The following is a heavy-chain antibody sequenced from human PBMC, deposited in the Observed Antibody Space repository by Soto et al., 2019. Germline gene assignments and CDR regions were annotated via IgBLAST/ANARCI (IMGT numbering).Heavy chain of an antibody. Sequence: GGSLRLSCAASGFTFSSYAMSWVRQAPGKGLEWVSAISGSGGSTYYADSVRGRFTISRDNSKNTLYLQMNSLRAEDTAVYYCAKDHSGYDYMPGYWGQGTLVTVSS. CDR2: ISGSGGST. CDR1: GFTFSSYA. J-gene: IGHJ4*02. V-gene: IGHV3-23*01. D-gene: IGHD5-12*01. CDR3: AKDHSGYDYMPGY.